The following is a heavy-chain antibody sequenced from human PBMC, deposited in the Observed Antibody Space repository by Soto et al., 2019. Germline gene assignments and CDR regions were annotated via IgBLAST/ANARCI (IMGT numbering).Heavy chain of an antibody. CDR3: ARIRRTYYYYGMDV. V-gene: IGHV2-70*01. CDR2: IDWDDDK. J-gene: IGHJ6*02. Sequence: SGPTLVNPTQTLTLTCPFSGFSPSTSGMCVSWIRQPPGKALEWLALIDWDDDKYYSTSLKTRLTISKDTSKNQVVLTMTNMDPVDTAMYYCARIRRTYYYYGMDVWGQGTTVTVSS. CDR1: GFSPSTSGMC.